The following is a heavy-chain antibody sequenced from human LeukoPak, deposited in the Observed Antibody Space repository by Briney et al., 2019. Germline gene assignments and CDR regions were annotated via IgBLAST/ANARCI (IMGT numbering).Heavy chain of an antibody. CDR1: TFTFRYYT. V-gene: IGHV3-21*01. CDR3: ARGHYGSGSPPFDY. CDR2: ITSNGGFI. D-gene: IGHD3-10*01. J-gene: IGHJ4*02. Sequence: GGSLRLSCAASTFTFRYYTMNWVRQAPGKGLEWVASITSNGGFIQYADSVRGRFTISRDNANYSLYLQMDSLRAEDTAVYYCARGHYGSGSPPFDYWGQGTLVTVSS.